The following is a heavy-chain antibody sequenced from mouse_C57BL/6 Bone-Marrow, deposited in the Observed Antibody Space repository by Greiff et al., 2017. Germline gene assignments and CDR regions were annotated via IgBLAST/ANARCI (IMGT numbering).Heavy chain of an antibody. V-gene: IGHV1-64*01. Sequence: VKLMESGAELVKPGASVKLSCKASGYTFTSYWMHWVKQRPGQGLEWIGMIHPNSGSTNYNEKFKSKATLTVDKSSSTAYMQLSSLTSEDSAVYYCARKTTVAPYWYFDVWGTGTTVTVSS. D-gene: IGHD1-1*01. CDR1: GYTFTSYW. CDR2: IHPNSGST. J-gene: IGHJ1*03. CDR3: ARKTTVAPYWYFDV.